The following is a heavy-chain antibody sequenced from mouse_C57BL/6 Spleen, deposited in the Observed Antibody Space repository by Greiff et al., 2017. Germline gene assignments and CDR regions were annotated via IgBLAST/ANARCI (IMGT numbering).Heavy chain of an antibody. CDR3: THNYYGSRPYARDY. J-gene: IGHJ4*01. D-gene: IGHD1-1*01. Sequence: VQLQQSGAELVRPGASVKLSCTASGFNIKDDYMHWVKQRPEQGLEWIGWIDPENGDTESASKFQGKATITADTSSNTAYLQLSSLTSEDTAVYYCTHNYYGSRPYARDYWGQGTSVTVSS. CDR2: IDPENGDT. CDR1: GFNIKDDY. V-gene: IGHV14-4*01.